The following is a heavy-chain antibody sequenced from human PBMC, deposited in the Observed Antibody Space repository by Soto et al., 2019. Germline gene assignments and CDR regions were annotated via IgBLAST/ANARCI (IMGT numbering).Heavy chain of an antibody. V-gene: IGHV3-11*01. CDR1: GYTFSDYY. J-gene: IGHJ4*02. CDR2: IDTSGTKI. D-gene: IGHD3-3*01. Sequence: QVQWVESGGDLVKPGGSLRLSCAASGYTFSDYYTSWIRQAPGKGLEWISYIDTSGTKIYYADSVKGRFTITRDNAKNSLYLEMNSRRDEDTAVYYCASHYDMWSGYLSPVDYWGQGTLVTVSS. CDR3: ASHYDMWSGYLSPVDY.